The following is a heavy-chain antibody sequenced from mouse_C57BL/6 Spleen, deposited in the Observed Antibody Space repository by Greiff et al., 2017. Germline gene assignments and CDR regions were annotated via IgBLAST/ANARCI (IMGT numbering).Heavy chain of an antibody. CDR3: AREDYYGSSLYYFDY. CDR2: IYPGDGDT. Sequence: VKLMESGAELVKPGASVKISCKASGYAFSSYWMNWVKQRPGKGLEWIGQIYPGDGDTNYNGKFKGKATLTADKSSSTAYMQLSSLTSEDSAVYFCAREDYYGSSLYYFDYWGQGTTLTVSS. J-gene: IGHJ2*01. V-gene: IGHV1-80*01. CDR1: GYAFSSYW. D-gene: IGHD1-1*01.